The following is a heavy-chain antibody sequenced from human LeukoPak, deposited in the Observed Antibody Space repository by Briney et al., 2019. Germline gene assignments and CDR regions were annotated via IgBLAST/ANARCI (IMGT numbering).Heavy chain of an antibody. V-gene: IGHV3-23*01. D-gene: IGHD6-13*01. J-gene: IGHJ4*02. CDR3: AKVRGAGSSWYYFDY. CDR1: GFTFSSHG. Sequence: GGSLRLSCAASGFTFSSHGMNWVRQAPGKGLEWVSAISGSGGSTYYADSVKGRFTISRDNSKNTLYLQMNSLRAEDTAVYYCAKVRGAGSSWYYFDYWGQGTLVTVSS. CDR2: ISGSGGST.